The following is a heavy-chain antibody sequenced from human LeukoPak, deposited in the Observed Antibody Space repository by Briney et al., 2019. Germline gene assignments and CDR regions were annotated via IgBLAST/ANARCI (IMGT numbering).Heavy chain of an antibody. Sequence: SVKLSCAVSGVTLSSFAISWVRDAPGQGLEWVVGILSIFGTANYTQTFQGRLTNNTDGSTSRAHMAPNRLRPQAAPVFTCAIREYYDSSGYYYFPIDWGQGKMGTVSP. CDR1: GVTLSSFA. D-gene: IGHD3-22*01. CDR3: AIREYYDSSGYYYFPID. V-gene: IGHV1-69*05. CDR2: ILSIFGTA. J-gene: IGHJ3*01.